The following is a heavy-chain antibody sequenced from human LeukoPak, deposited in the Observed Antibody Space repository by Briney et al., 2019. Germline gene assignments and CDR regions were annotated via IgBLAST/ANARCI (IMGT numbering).Heavy chain of an antibody. Sequence: GGSLRRSCAASGFTFSSYAMHWGRQAPRKGLEWVAVISYDGSYKFYADSVKGRFTTSRDNSKNTLYLQMNSLRAEDTAIYFCARGYVVVVPAATSFDKWGQGTLVTVSS. V-gene: IGHV3-30-3*01. CDR2: ISYDGSYK. J-gene: IGHJ4*02. CDR1: GFTFSSYA. D-gene: IGHD2-2*01. CDR3: ARGYVVVVPAATSFDK.